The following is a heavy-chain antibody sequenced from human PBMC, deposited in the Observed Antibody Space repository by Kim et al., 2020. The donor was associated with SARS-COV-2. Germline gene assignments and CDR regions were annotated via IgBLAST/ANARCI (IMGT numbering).Heavy chain of an antibody. Sequence: SVKVSCKASGGTFSSYAISWVRQAPGQGLEWMGGTIPIFGTANYAQKFQGRVTITADESTSTAYMELSSLRSEDTAVYYCASSVVGRRYSSGGPNLDYWGQGTLVTVSS. CDR1: GGTFSSYA. CDR2: TIPIFGTA. D-gene: IGHD6-19*01. J-gene: IGHJ4*02. CDR3: ASSVVGRRYSSGGPNLDY. V-gene: IGHV1-69*13.